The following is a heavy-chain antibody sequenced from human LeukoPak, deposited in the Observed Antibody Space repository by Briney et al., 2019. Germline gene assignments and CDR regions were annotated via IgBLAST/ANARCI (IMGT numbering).Heavy chain of an antibody. CDR3: ARRYYDFWSGYSSFDY. D-gene: IGHD3-3*01. V-gene: IGHV4-34*01. CDR2: INPSGST. Sequence: PSETLSLTCAVYGASFSGSYWSWIRQSPGKGLEWIGEINPSGSTNYNPSLKSRVTISVDTSKNQVSLRLTSVTAADTAVYYCARRYYDFWSGYSSFDYWGQGTLVTVSS. CDR1: GASFSGSY. J-gene: IGHJ4*02.